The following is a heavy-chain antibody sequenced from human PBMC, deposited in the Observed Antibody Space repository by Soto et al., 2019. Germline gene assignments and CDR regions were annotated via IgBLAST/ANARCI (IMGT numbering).Heavy chain of an antibody. CDR2: IYYSGST. V-gene: IGHV4-59*01. D-gene: IGHD6-19*01. CDR3: SRKSSGWTLDN. CDR1: GGSMSNYY. J-gene: IGHJ4*02. Sequence: PSETLSLTCTVSGGSMSNYYWTWIRQPPGKGQEWIGYIYYSGSTNYTPSLKSRVTISVDTSKSQSSLTLSSVTAADTAVYYCSRKSSGWTLDNSGQEALLTISS.